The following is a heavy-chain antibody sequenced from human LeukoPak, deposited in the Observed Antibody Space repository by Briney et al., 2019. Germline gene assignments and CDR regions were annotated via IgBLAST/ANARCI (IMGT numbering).Heavy chain of an antibody. V-gene: IGHV3-23*01. CDR1: GFTFSSYA. J-gene: IGHJ4*02. D-gene: IGHD1-26*01. CDR3: AKEPYSGTYYDY. Sequence: PGGSLRLSCAASGFTFSSYAMSWVRRAPGKGLEWVSAISESGGSTYYADSVKGRFTISRDSSKNTLYLQMHSLRVEDTALCYCAKEPYSGTYYDYWGQGTLVTVSS. CDR2: ISESGGST.